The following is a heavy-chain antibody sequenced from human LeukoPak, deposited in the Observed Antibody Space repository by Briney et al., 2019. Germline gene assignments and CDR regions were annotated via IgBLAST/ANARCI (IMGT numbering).Heavy chain of an antibody. V-gene: IGHV3-48*04. D-gene: IGHD3-22*01. CDR1: GLTFSSYS. CDR2: ISSSSSTI. Sequence: GGSLRLSCAASGLTFSSYSMNWVRQAPGKGLEWVSYISSSSSTIYYADSVKGRFTISRDNAKNSLYLQMNSLRAEDTAVYYCVRDSSGDLDYWGQGTLVTVSS. CDR3: VRDSSGDLDY. J-gene: IGHJ4*02.